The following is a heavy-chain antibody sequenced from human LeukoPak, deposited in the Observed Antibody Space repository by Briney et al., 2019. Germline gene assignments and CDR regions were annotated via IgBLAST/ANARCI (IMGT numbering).Heavy chain of an antibody. V-gene: IGHV5-51*01. D-gene: IGHD3-10*01. J-gene: IGHJ6*02. Sequence: PGESLKISCKGSGYSFTSYWIGWVRQMPGKGLEWMGIIYPGDSDTRYSPSFQGQVTISADKSISTAYLQWCSLKASDTAMYYCARLMGSGSYYNIYYGMDVWGQGTTVTVSS. CDR1: GYSFTSYW. CDR3: ARLMGSGSYYNIYYGMDV. CDR2: IYPGDSDT.